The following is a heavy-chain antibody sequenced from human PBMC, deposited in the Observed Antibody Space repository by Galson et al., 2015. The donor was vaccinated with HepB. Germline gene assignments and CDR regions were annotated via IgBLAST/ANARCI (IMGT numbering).Heavy chain of an antibody. Sequence: SLRLSCAASGFTFSSYAMSWVRQAPGKGLEWVSAISGSGGSTYYADSVKGRFTISRDNSKNTLYLQMNSLRAEDTAVYYCAKDGSEGYYYDSSGFSAEFDYWGQGTLVTVSS. CDR3: AKDGSEGYYYDSSGFSAEFDY. CDR1: GFTFSSYA. CDR2: ISGSGGST. J-gene: IGHJ4*02. D-gene: IGHD3-22*01. V-gene: IGHV3-23*01.